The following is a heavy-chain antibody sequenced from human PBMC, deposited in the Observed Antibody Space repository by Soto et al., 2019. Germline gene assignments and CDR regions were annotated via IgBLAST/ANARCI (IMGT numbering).Heavy chain of an antibody. J-gene: IGHJ6*02. D-gene: IGHD6-6*01. CDR1: GGSFSGYY. Sequence: PSETLSLTCAVYGGSFSGYYWSWIRQPPGKGLEWIGEINHSESTNYNPSLKSRVTISVDTSKNQFSLKLSSVTAAGTAVYYCARFYSSSRGNYYYGMDVWGQGTTVTVSS. CDR3: ARFYSSSRGNYYYGMDV. CDR2: INHSEST. V-gene: IGHV4-34*01.